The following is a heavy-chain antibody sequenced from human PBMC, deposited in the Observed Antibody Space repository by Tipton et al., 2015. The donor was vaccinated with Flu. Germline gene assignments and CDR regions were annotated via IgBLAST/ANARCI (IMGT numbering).Heavy chain of an antibody. D-gene: IGHD3-3*01. CDR2: VSFDGTKK. CDR3: VRELSIHISAFGVDRVFDY. CDR1: GFSFSNYG. Sequence: AVSGFSFSNYGFHWVRQAPGKGLDWVAGVSFDGTKKYYADSVRGRFTISRDDSKNTLHLQMSDLGGEDTAAYYCVRELSIHISAFGVDRVFDYWGQGILGTVSS. V-gene: IGHV3-30*15. J-gene: IGHJ4*02.